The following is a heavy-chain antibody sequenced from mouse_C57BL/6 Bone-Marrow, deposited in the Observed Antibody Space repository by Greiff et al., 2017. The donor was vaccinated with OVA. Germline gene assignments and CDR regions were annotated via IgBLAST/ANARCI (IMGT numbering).Heavy chain of an antibody. CDR2: INPSNGGT. CDR1: GFTFTSYW. CDR3: ARGGLRPAWFAY. Sequence: QVQLKQPGTELVKPGASVKLSCKASGFTFTSYWMHWVKQRPGQGLEWIGNINPSNGGTNYNEKFKSKATLTVDKSSSTAYMQLSSLTSEDSAVYYCARGGLRPAWFAYWGQGTLVTVSA. D-gene: IGHD2-2*01. V-gene: IGHV1-53*01. J-gene: IGHJ3*01.